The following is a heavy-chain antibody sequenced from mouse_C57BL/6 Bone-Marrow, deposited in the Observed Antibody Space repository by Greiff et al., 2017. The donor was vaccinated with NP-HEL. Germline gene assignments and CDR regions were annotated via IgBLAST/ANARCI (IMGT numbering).Heavy chain of an antibody. V-gene: IGHV1-81*01. CDR3: ARNRGYYSKYYFDY. CDR1: GYTFTSYG. J-gene: IGHJ2*01. D-gene: IGHD2-5*01. CDR2: IYPRSGST. Sequence: QVQLQQSGAELARPGASVKLSCKASGYTFTSYGISWVKQRTGQGLEWIGEIYPRSGSTYYNEKFKGKATLTADKSSSTAYMELRRLTSEDSAVYFCARNRGYYSKYYFDYWGQGTTLTVSS.